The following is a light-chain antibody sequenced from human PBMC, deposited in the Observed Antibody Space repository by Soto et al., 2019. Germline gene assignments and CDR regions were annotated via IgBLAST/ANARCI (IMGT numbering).Light chain of an antibody. CDR2: DVS. CDR1: SSDVGGYNY. J-gene: IGLJ2*01. Sequence: QSALTQPRSVSGSPGQSVTISCTGTSSDVGGYNYVSWYQQHPGKAPKFLIYDVSKRPSGVPDRFSGSKSGNTASLTISGLQAEDEADYYCCSYAGNYRGVFGGGTKLTVL. V-gene: IGLV2-11*01. CDR3: CSYAGNYRGV.